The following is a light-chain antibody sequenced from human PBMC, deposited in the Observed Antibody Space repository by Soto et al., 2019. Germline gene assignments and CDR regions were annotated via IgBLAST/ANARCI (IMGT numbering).Light chain of an antibody. CDR3: HQFGSSPQT. CDR1: QSVNSNH. V-gene: IGKV3-20*01. Sequence: EIVLTQSPGTLSLSPGERATLSCRASQSVNSNHIAWYQQKPGQAPRLLIYGPSSRATGIPERFSGGGSGTDFTLSISRLEPEDFAVYFCHQFGSSPQTFGHGTKVDIK. J-gene: IGKJ1*01. CDR2: GPS.